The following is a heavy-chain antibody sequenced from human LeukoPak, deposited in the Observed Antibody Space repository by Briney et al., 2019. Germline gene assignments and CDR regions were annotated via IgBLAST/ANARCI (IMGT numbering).Heavy chain of an antibody. CDR1: GGSFSGYY. CDR2: INHSGST. Sequence: SETLSLTCAVYGGSFSGYYWSWIRQPPGKGLEWIGEINHSGSTNYNPSLKSRVTISVDTSKNQFSLKLSSVTAADTAVYYCARGEDYYDSSGHSYYFDYWGQGTLVTVSS. CDR3: ARGEDYYDSSGHSYYFDY. J-gene: IGHJ4*02. D-gene: IGHD3-22*01. V-gene: IGHV4-34*01.